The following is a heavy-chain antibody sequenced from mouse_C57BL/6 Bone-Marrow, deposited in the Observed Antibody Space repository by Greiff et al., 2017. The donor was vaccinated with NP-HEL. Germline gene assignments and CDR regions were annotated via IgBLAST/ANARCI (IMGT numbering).Heavy chain of an antibody. Sequence: EVHLVESGGDLVKPGGSLKLSCAASGFTFSSYGMSWVRQTPDKRLEWVATISSGGSYTYYPDSVKGRFTISRDNAKNTLYLQMSSLKSEDTAMYYCARHNLLRYPDYWGQGTTLTVSS. V-gene: IGHV5-6*01. D-gene: IGHD1-1*01. CDR3: ARHNLLRYPDY. CDR2: ISSGGSYT. CDR1: GFTFSSYG. J-gene: IGHJ2*01.